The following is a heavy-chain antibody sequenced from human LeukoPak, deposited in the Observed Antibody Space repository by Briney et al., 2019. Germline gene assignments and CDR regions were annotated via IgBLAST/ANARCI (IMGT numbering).Heavy chain of an antibody. J-gene: IGHJ4*02. V-gene: IGHV4-4*07. Sequence: PSETLSLTCIVSGGSISSYYWSWIRQPADKGLEWIGRIYTSGSPNYNPSLKSRVTMSVDTSKNQFSLKLSSVTAADTAVYYCASGITFGGVIDYWGQGTLVTVSS. CDR2: IYTSGSP. D-gene: IGHD3-16*02. CDR1: GGSISSYY. CDR3: ASGITFGGVIDY.